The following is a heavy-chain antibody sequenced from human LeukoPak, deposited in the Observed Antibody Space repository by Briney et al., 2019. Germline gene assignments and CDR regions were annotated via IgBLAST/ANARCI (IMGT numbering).Heavy chain of an antibody. Sequence: SETLSLTCTVSGASINSHYWSWIGQPAGQGRKGIGRTYISGSTNYNYSLHTRVTMSVDTSRNQFSLKLSSVTAADTAVYYCARALNPLPGTYYFDYWGQGTLVTVSS. CDR1: GASINSHY. D-gene: IGHD2-15*01. J-gene: IGHJ4*02. CDR2: TYISGST. V-gene: IGHV4-4*07. CDR3: ARALNPLPGTYYFDY.